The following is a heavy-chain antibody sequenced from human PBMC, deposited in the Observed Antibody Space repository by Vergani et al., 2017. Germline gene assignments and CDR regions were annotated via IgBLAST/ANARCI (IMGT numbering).Heavy chain of an antibody. CDR2: IKSKTDGGTT. V-gene: IGHV3-15*01. J-gene: IGHJ3*02. CDR1: GFTFSNAW. CDR3: TRARYYDSSGYSYAFDI. Sequence: VQLVESGGGLVKPGGSLRLSCAASGFTFSNAWMSWVRKAPGKGLEWVGRIKSKTDGGTTDYAAPVKGRFTISRDDSKNTLYMQMNSLKTEDTAVYYCTRARYYDSSGYSYAFDIWGQGRVVTVSS. D-gene: IGHD3-22*01.